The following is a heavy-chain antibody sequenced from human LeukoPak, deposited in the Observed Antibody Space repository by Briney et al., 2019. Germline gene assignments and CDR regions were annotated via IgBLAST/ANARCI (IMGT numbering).Heavy chain of an antibody. CDR3: ARGLVNGYFDY. CDR2: TNHSGST. J-gene: IGHJ4*02. Sequence: SETLSLTCAVYGGSFSGYYWSWIRQPPGKGLEWIGETNHSGSTNYNPSLKSRVTISVDTSKNQFSLKLSSATAADTAVYYCARGLVNGYFDYWGQGTLVTVSS. V-gene: IGHV4-34*01. CDR1: GGSFSGYY. D-gene: IGHD2-8*02.